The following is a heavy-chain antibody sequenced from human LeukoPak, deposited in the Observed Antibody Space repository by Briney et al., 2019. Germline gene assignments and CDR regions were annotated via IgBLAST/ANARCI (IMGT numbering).Heavy chain of an antibody. J-gene: IGHJ4*02. CDR1: GGSISSGSYY. CDR3: ARLRPYYDSSGSKGD. CDR2: IYTSGST. V-gene: IGHV4-61*02. D-gene: IGHD3-22*01. Sequence: PSQTLSLTCTVSGGSISSGSYYWSWIRQPAGKGLEWIGRIYTSGSTNYNPSLKSRVTISVDTSKNQFSLKLSSVTAADTAVYYCARLRPYYDSSGSKGDWGQGTLVTVSS.